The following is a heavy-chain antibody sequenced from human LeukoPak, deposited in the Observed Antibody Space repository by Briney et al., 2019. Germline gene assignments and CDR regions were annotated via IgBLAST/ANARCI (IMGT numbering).Heavy chain of an antibody. CDR1: GGSISSYY. CDR3: ARARRRDAFDI. Sequence: PSETLSLTCTVSGGSISSYYWSWIRQPPGKGLEWIGYIYYSGSTNYNPSLKSRVTISVDTSKNQFSLKLSSVTAVDTAVYYCARARRRDAFDIWGQGTMVTVSS. J-gene: IGHJ3*02. CDR2: IYYSGST. V-gene: IGHV4-59*01.